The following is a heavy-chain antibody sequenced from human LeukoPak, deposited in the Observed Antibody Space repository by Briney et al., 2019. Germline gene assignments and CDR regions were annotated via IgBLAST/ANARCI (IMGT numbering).Heavy chain of an antibody. Sequence: GASVKVSCKASGYTFTSYDINWVRQATGQGLEWMGWMNPNSGNTGYAQKFQGRVTMTRNTSISTAYMELSSLRSEDTAVYYCARGGGTMVRGVIIRGSPTQFDYWGQGTLVTVSS. D-gene: IGHD3-10*01. CDR3: ARGGGTMVRGVIIRGSPTQFDY. V-gene: IGHV1-8*01. J-gene: IGHJ4*02. CDR1: GYTFTSYD. CDR2: MNPNSGNT.